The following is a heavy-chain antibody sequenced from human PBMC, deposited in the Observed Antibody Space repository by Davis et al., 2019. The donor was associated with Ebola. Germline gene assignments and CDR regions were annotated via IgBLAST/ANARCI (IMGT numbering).Heavy chain of an antibody. V-gene: IGHV4-39*07. Sequence: PSETLSLTCTVSGGSISSSSYYWGWIRQPPGKGLEWIGSIYYSGGTYYNPSLKSRVTISVDTSKYQFSLKLSSVTAADTAVYYCARGDSSSSSDYWGQGTLVTVSS. D-gene: IGHD6-6*01. CDR2: IYYSGGT. CDR3: ARGDSSSSSDY. J-gene: IGHJ4*02. CDR1: GGSISSSSYY.